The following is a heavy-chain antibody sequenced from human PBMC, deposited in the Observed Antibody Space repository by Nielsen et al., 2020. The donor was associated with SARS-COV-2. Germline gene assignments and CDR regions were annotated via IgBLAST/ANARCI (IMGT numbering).Heavy chain of an antibody. CDR1: GDSFSMYD. CDR2: IYNSGIT. D-gene: IGHD3-10*01. J-gene: IGHJ6*02. V-gene: IGHV4-59*01. CDR3: ARGRVGYYGSGSYYKAPNYYYGMDV. Sequence: SETLSLTCTVSGDSFSMYDWSWIRQPPGKGLEWIGYIYNSGITNYNPSLKSRVTISLDTSRNQFSLNLSSVTAADTAVYYCARGRVGYYGSGSYYKAPNYYYGMDVWGQGTTVTVSS.